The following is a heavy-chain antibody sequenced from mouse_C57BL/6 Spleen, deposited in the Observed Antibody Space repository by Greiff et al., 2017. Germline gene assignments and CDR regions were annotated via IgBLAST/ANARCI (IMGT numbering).Heavy chain of an antibody. CDR2: INPNNGGT. J-gene: IGHJ1*03. CDR3: ARMGLPFWYFDV. D-gene: IGHD2-4*01. V-gene: IGHV1-22*01. Sequence: VQLQQSGPELVKPGASVKMSCKASGYTFTDYNMHWVKQSHGKSLEWIGYINPNNGGTSYNQKFKGKATLTVNKSSSTAYMELRSLTSEDSAVYYCARMGLPFWYFDVWGTGTTVTVSS. CDR1: GYTFTDYN.